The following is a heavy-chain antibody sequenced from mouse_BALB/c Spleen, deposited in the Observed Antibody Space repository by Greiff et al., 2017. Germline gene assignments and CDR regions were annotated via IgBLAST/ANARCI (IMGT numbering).Heavy chain of an antibody. CDR1: GYTFTDYW. CDR2: IDTSDSYT. Sequence: VQLQQPGAELVMPGASVKMSCKASGYTFTDYWMHWVKQRPGQGLEWIGAIDTSDSYTSYNQKFKGKATLTVDESSSTAYMQLSSLTSEDSAVYYCARSEYGNYVWFAYWGQGTLVTVSA. CDR3: ARSEYGNYVWFAY. D-gene: IGHD2-10*02. J-gene: IGHJ3*01. V-gene: IGHV1-69*01.